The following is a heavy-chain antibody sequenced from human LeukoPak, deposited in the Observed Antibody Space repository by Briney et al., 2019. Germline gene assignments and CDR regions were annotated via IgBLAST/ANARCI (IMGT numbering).Heavy chain of an antibody. J-gene: IGHJ4*02. D-gene: IGHD3-10*01. CDR3: AADYYGSGSYYNFDY. V-gene: IGHV4-34*01. CDR2: INHSGSS. CDR1: GGSFSGYY. Sequence: SETLSLTCAVYGGSFSGYYWSWIRQPPGKGLEWIGEINHSGSSNYNPSLKSRVTISVDTSKNQFSLKLSSVTAAGTAVYYCAADYYGSGSYYNFDYWGQGTLVTVSS.